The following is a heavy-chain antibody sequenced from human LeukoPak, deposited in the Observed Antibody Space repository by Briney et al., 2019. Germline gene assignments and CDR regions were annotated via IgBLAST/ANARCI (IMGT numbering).Heavy chain of an antibody. CDR1: GFTFSSYG. CDR3: AKDKNVWSGYIFDY. D-gene: IGHD3-3*01. V-gene: IGHV3-33*06. CDR2: IWYDGSNK. Sequence: QAGGSLRLSCAASGFTFSSYGMHWVRQAPGKGLEWVAVIWYDGSNKYYADSVKGRFTISRDNSKNTLYLQMNSLRAEDTAVYYCAKDKNVWSGYIFDYWGQGTLVTVSS. J-gene: IGHJ4*02.